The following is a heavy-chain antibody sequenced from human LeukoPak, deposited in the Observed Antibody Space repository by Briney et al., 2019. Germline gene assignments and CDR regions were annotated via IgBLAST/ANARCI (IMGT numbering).Heavy chain of an antibody. D-gene: IGHD2-2*01. CDR3: ARVPPNCSSTSCHFDY. V-gene: IGHV1-69*05. CDR1: GGTFSSYA. CDR2: IIPIFGTA. Sequence: ASVKVSCKASGGTFSSYAISWVRQAPGQGLEWMGGIIPIFGTANYAQKFQGRVTITTDESTSTAYMELSSLRSEDTAVYYCARVPPNCSSTSCHFDYWGQGTLVTVSS. J-gene: IGHJ4*02.